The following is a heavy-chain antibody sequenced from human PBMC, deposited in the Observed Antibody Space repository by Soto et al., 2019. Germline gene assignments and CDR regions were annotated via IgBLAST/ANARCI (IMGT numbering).Heavy chain of an antibody. CDR1: GLTFSSYA. V-gene: IGHV3-23*01. Sequence: GGSLRLSCAASGLTFSSYAMSWVRQVPGKGLEWVSAISGSGGSTYYADSVKGRFTISRDNSKNTLYLQMNSLRAEDTAVYYCAKPIRITIFGVVIIDRWGYAFDIWGQGTMVTVSS. CDR2: ISGSGGST. J-gene: IGHJ3*02. CDR3: AKPIRITIFGVVIIDRWGYAFDI. D-gene: IGHD3-3*01.